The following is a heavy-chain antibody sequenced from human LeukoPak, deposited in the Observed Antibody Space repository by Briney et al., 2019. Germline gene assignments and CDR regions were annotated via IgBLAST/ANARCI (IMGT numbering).Heavy chain of an antibody. Sequence: SETLSRTCTVSGGSVNSYYWSWIRQPPGKGLEWIGYIYYSGSTNYNPSLKSRVTISVDTSKNQFSLKLSSVTAADTAVYYCARDYGGKFDYWGQGTLVTVSS. CDR2: IYYSGST. CDR3: ARDYGGKFDY. J-gene: IGHJ4*02. D-gene: IGHD4-23*01. CDR1: GGSVNSYY. V-gene: IGHV4-59*02.